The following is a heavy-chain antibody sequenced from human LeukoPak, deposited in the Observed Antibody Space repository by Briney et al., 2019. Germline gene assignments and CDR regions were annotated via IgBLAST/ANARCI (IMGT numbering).Heavy chain of an antibody. V-gene: IGHV1-2*02. CDR2: IDPPSGTP. CDR1: EYTFTVQF. D-gene: IGHD2-8*02. J-gene: IGHJ4*02. CDR3: ARSGFSTGFYLDF. Sequence: ASVTVSFTASEYTFTVQFIHWLRQAPGQGLEWMGWIDPPSGTPHYSQKFQDTVTMTPDTAIATAYLEVHRLKSDDTAAYYCARSGFSTGFYLDFWGQGTLISVSS.